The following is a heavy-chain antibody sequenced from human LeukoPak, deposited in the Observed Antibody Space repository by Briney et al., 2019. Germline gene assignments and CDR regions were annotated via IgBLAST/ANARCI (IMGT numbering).Heavy chain of an antibody. CDR1: GGSFSGYY. Sequence: SQTLSLTCAVYGGSFSGYYWSWIRQPPGKGLEWIGEIHHSGSTNYNPSLKSRVTISVDTSKNQFSLKLSSVTAADTAVYYCARVETYYYDSSGYYVFDYWGQGTLVTVSS. D-gene: IGHD3-22*01. CDR3: ARVETYYYDSSGYYVFDY. J-gene: IGHJ4*02. CDR2: IHHSGST. V-gene: IGHV4-34*01.